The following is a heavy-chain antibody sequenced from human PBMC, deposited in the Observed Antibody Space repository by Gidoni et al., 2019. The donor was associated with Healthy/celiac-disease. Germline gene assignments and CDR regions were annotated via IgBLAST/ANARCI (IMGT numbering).Heavy chain of an antibody. CDR1: GGSISSSSYY. CDR3: ARVYSSSRWFDP. CDR2: IYYSGST. D-gene: IGHD6-6*01. Sequence: QLQLQESGPGLVKPSETLSLTCTVSGGSISSSSYYWGWIRQPPGKGLEWIGIIYYSGSTYYNPSLKSRVTISVDTSKNQFSLKLSSVTAADTAVYYCARVYSSSRWFDPWGQGTLVTVSS. J-gene: IGHJ5*02. V-gene: IGHV4-39*01.